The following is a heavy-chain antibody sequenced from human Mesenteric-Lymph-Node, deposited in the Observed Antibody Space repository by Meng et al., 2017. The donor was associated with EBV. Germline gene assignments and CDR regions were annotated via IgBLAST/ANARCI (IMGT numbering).Heavy chain of an antibody. D-gene: IGHD6-19*01. CDR1: RDSISISRC. Sequence: RESGPCLGKPSGTLSLTCTVARDSISISRCWCRCSQHPGKELEWIGEISHSGRTTYNPSLKSRVTISAEKSKNQFSLKLNSVTAADTAVYYCARSPGWYSLDYWGQGTLVTVSS. CDR2: ISHSGRT. V-gene: IGHV4-4*02. J-gene: IGHJ4*02. CDR3: ARSPGWYSLDY.